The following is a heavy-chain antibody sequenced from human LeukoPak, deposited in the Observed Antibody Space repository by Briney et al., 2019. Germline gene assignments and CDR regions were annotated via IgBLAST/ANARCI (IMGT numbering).Heavy chain of an antibody. V-gene: IGHV3-66*01. CDR2: IYSGGST. CDR3: ARDYYGDYQQGVY. Sequence: EGSLRLSCAASGFTVSSNYMSWVRQAPGKGLEWVSVIYSGGSTYYADSVKGRFTISRDNSKNTLYLQMNSLRAEDTVVYYCARDYYGDYQQGVYWGQGTLVTVSS. J-gene: IGHJ4*02. D-gene: IGHD4-17*01. CDR1: GFTVSSNY.